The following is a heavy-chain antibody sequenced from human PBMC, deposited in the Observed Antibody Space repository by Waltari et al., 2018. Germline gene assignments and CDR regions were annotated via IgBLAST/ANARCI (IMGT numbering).Heavy chain of an antibody. D-gene: IGHD6-6*01. J-gene: IGHJ3*02. Sequence: QVQLVQSGAEVKKPGSSVKGSCKASGGTVSTNTISWVRQAPGQGLEWMGRIIPIFGTANYAQKFQGRVTITADKSTDTAYMELSSLRSEDTAVYYCARTRKYSSPGAFDIWGQGTMVTVSS. V-gene: IGHV1-69*08. CDR1: GGTVSTNT. CDR3: ARTRKYSSPGAFDI. CDR2: IIPIFGTA.